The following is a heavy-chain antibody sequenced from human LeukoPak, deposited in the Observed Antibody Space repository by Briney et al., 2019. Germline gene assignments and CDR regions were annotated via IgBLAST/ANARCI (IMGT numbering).Heavy chain of an antibody. CDR3: VKDLPTTVTTHFAYYGMDV. V-gene: IGHV3-30*18. D-gene: IGHD4-17*01. CDR1: GFTFSRYG. CDR2: ISYEGSTK. Sequence: GGSLRLSCAAPGFTFSRYGMHWVRPAPGKGLAWVAVISYEGSTKYHADAVERQFNISRENSKITLYLQMDSLRAEDTAVYYCVKDLPTTVTTHFAYYGMDVWGQGTTVTVSS. J-gene: IGHJ6*02.